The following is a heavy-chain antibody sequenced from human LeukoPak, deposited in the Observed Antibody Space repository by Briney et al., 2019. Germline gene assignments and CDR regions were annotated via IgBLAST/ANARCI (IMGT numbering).Heavy chain of an antibody. Sequence: SETLSLTCAVSGGSLSSGNWWSWVRQPPGRGLEWIGEIHHSGSTNYNPSLKSRVTISVDNSKNQFSLKVRSVTAADTAVYYCWYSGYEGGFDYWGQGTLVTVSS. CDR2: IHHSGST. CDR1: GGSLSSGNW. J-gene: IGHJ4*02. CDR3: WYSGYEGGFDY. V-gene: IGHV4-4*02. D-gene: IGHD5-12*01.